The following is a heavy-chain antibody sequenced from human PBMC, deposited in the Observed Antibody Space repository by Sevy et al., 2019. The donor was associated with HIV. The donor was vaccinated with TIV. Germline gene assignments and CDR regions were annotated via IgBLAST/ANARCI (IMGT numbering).Heavy chain of an antibody. Sequence: GGSLRLSCAASGFTFSSYGMHWVRQAPGKGLEWMAFIRYDGSNKYYADSVKGRFTISRDNSKNTLYLQMNSLRAEDTAVYYCAPLYYYGSGSPWGMDVWGQGTTVTVSS. CDR2: IRYDGSNK. J-gene: IGHJ6*02. CDR1: GFTFSSYG. D-gene: IGHD3-10*01. V-gene: IGHV3-30*02. CDR3: APLYYYGSGSPWGMDV.